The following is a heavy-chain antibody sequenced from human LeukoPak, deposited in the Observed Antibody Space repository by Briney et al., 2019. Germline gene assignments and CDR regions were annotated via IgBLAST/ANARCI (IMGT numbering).Heavy chain of an antibody. Sequence: PTDTLSLTCTVSGGSISSYYWDWIRQSPGKGLEWIGNIDSGGSTYSTPSLKSRVTISVDTSKNQFSLKLSSVTAADTAIYFCARHSRSGSGGYENAFDIWGQGTMVTVSA. CDR2: IDSGGST. CDR1: GGSISSYY. V-gene: IGHV4-39*01. CDR3: ARHSRSGSGGYENAFDI. J-gene: IGHJ3*02. D-gene: IGHD5-12*01.